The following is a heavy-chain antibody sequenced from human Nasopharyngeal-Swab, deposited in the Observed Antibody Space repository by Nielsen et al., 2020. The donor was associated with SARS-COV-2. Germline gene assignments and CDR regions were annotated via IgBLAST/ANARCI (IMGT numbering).Heavy chain of an antibody. CDR2: IYYSGST. CDR1: GGSISSSSYY. CDR3: ARLSWTTNDFWSGYYLGYFDY. V-gene: IGHV4-39*01. J-gene: IGHJ4*02. D-gene: IGHD3-3*01. Sequence: SETLSLTCTVSGGSISSSSYYWVWIRQPPGKGLEWLGSIYYSGSTYYKSSLKSRVTISVDTSKKEFSLKLSSVIVADTAVYYCARLSWTTNDFWSGYYLGYFDYWGQGALVTVSS.